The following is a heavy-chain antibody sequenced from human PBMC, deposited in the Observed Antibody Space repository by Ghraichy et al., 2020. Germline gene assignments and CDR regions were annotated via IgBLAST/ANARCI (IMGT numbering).Heavy chain of an antibody. J-gene: IGHJ3*02. CDR2: INHSGST. CDR3: ARIHSEAVGAFDI. Sequence: SETLSLTCAVYGGSFSGYYWSWIRQPPGKGLEWIGEINHSGSTNYNPSLKSRVTISVDTSKNQFSLKLSSVTAADTAVYYCARIHSEAVGAFDIWGQGTMVTVSS. CDR1: GGSFSGYY. D-gene: IGHD1-26*01. V-gene: IGHV4-34*01.